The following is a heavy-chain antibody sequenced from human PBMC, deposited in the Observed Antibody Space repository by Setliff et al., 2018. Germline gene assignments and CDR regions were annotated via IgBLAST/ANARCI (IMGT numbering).Heavy chain of an antibody. D-gene: IGHD3-16*01. CDR3: ARELRSPYWHLDS. CDR2: FIPILGAT. J-gene: IGHJ5*01. CDR1: GYTFTDYG. Sequence: SVKVSCKASGYTFTDYGITWVRQAPGQGLQWLGRFIPILGATNYAQNFQGRVTITADESTSTGYMELRSLRSDDTAVYYCARELRSPYWHLDSWGQGTQVTVSS. V-gene: IGHV1-69*13.